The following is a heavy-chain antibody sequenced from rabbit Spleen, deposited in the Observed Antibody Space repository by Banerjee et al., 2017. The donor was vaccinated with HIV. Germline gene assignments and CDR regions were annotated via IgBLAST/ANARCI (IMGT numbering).Heavy chain of an antibody. J-gene: IGHJ4*01. Sequence: LQESGGGLVQPEGSLTLTCTASGFSFSSSYWICWVRQAPGKGLKYIGWISTFGSAYYANWVNGRFTISSDNAQNTVGLQLNSLTAADTATYFCARPSSDYYWGFKLWGPGTLVTVS. CDR1: GFSFSSSYW. V-gene: IGHV1S45*01. CDR3: ARPSSDYYWGFKL. D-gene: IGHD1-1*01. CDR2: ISTFGSA.